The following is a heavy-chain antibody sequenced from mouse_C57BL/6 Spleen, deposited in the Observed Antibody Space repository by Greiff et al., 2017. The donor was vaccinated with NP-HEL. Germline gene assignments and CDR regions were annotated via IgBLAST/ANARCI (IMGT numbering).Heavy chain of an antibody. J-gene: IGHJ4*01. CDR2: IRNKANGYTT. V-gene: IGHV7-3*01. Sequence: EVQLVESGGGLVQPGGSLSLSCAASGFTFTDYYMSWVRQPPGKALEWLGFIRNKANGYTTEYSASVKGRFTISRDNSQSILYLQMNALRAEDSATYYCASSLITTAMDYWGQGTSVTVSS. CDR1: GFTFTDYY. D-gene: IGHD1-2*01. CDR3: ASSLITTAMDY.